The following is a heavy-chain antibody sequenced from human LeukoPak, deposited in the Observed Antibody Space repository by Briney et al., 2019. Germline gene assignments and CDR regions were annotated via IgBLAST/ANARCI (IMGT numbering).Heavy chain of an antibody. CDR1: GGSISSYY. CDR2: IYHSGST. V-gene: IGHV4-59*08. CDR3: ARVGNVLLWFGESNWFDP. D-gene: IGHD3-10*01. J-gene: IGHJ5*02. Sequence: PSETLSLTCTVSGGSISSYYWSWIRQPPGKGLEWIGYIYHSGSTYYNPSLKSRVTISVDTSKNQFSLKLSSVTAADTAVYYCARVGNVLLWFGESNWFDPWGQGTLVTVSS.